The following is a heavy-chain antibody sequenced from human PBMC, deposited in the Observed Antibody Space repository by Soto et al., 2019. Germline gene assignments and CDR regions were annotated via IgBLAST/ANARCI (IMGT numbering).Heavy chain of an antibody. CDR3: AKLLTAACTGY. CDR2: ISSSGGST. Sequence: EVQLLESGGNLVQTGGSLRLSCAPSGFTFSSYAMSWVRQAPGKGLEWVSSISSSGGSTYYAGSVKGRFTISRDNSKSTLYLQMNSLRADDTAVYFCAKLLTAACTGYWGQGTLVTVSS. J-gene: IGHJ4*02. CDR1: GFTFSSYA. V-gene: IGHV3-23*01. D-gene: IGHD6-13*01.